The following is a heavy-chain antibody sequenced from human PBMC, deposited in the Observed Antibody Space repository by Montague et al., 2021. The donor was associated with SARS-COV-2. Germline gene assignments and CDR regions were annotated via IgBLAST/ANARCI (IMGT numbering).Heavy chain of an antibody. Sequence: SETLSLTCTVSGDSLHRSAYYWGWFRRPPGKGLEWVASVYYGTTTYNRSLKSGVIISVDTSTNQLSLELYSVTAADTAVYFCARLGAMVIIPPDHWGQGTWVTVSS. D-gene: IGHD2/OR15-2a*01. CDR1: GDSLHRSAYY. V-gene: IGHV4-39*01. J-gene: IGHJ4*02. CDR3: ARLGAMVIIPPDH. CDR2: VYYGTTT.